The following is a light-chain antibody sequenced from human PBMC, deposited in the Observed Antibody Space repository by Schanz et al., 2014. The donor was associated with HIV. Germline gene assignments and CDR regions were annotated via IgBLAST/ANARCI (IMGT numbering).Light chain of an antibody. CDR1: QSVSSN. CDR2: GAS. CDR3: QQYDNWPPMT. J-gene: IGKJ1*01. V-gene: IGKV3-15*01. Sequence: EIVMTQSPATLSVSPGERATLSCRTSQSVSSNLAWYQQKPGQAPRLLISGASTRATGIPARFSGSGSGTEFTLTISSLQSEDFAVYYCQQYDNWPPMTFGQGTKVEI.